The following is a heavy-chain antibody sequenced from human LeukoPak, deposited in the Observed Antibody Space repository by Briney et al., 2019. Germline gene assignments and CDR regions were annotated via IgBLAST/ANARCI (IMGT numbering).Heavy chain of an antibody. V-gene: IGHV1-18*01. J-gene: IGHJ4*02. Sequence: GASVKVSCKASGYTFISYGISWVRQAPGQGLEWMGWISAYNGNRHYAQKFQGRVTMTTETSTSTAYMELRSLRSDDTAVYYCARDGIRLADGSPFYFDYWGQGSLVTVSS. CDR3: ARDGIRLADGSPFYFDY. CDR2: ISAYNGNR. D-gene: IGHD6-6*01. CDR1: GYTFISYG.